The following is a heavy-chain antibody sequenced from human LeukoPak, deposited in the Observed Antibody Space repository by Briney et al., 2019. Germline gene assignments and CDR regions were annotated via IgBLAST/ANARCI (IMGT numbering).Heavy chain of an antibody. CDR1: GGSFSGYY. V-gene: IGHV4-34*01. CDR2: INHSGST. Sequence: SETLSLTCAVYGGSFSGYYWSWIRQPPGKGLEWIGEINHSGSTNYNPSLKSRVTISVDTSKNQFSLKLSSVTAADTAVYYCARSTIFGVEDYWGQGTLVTVSS. J-gene: IGHJ4*02. CDR3: ARSTIFGVEDY. D-gene: IGHD3-3*01.